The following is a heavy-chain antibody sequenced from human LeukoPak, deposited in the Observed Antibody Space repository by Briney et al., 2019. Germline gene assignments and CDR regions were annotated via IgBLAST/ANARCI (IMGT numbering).Heavy chain of an antibody. CDR3: AKDEFRFLEWLSRMDV. J-gene: IGHJ6*02. CDR1: GFTFSSYG. D-gene: IGHD3-3*01. V-gene: IGHV3-30*18. Sequence: PGRSLRLSCAASGFTFSSYGMHWVRQAPGKGLEWVAVISYDGSNKYYADSVKGRFTISRDNSKNTLYLQMNSLRAEDTAVYYCAKDEFRFLEWLSRMDVWGQGTTVTVSS. CDR2: ISYDGSNK.